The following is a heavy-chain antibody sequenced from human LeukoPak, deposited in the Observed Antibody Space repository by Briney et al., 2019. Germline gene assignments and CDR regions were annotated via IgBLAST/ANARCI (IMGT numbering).Heavy chain of an antibody. D-gene: IGHD2-15*01. CDR2: IYQTGST. V-gene: IGHV4-59*01. J-gene: IGHJ4*02. CDR3: VRLRWELLAPYFNH. CDR1: TDSTNTYY. Sequence: SETLSLTCSVSTDSTNTYYWSWIRQSPGEGVEGSGQIYQTGSTDYNPSFRSRVTISIDLSKKDFSLKLTSVTVADTAMYNCVRLRWELLAPYFNHWGQGAFVIVSS.